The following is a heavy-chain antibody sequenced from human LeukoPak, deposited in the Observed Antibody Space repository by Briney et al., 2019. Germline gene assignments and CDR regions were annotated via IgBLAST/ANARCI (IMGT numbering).Heavy chain of an antibody. Sequence: PGGSLRLSCAASEFSVGSNYMTWVRQAPGKGLEWVSLIYSGGSTYYADSVKGRFTISRDDSKNTAYLQMDSLKTEDTAVYYCTGNYYGSGSYADFDYWGQGTLVTVSS. CDR1: EFSVGSNY. V-gene: IGHV3-66*01. J-gene: IGHJ4*02. CDR2: IYSGGST. D-gene: IGHD3-10*01. CDR3: TGNYYGSGSYADFDY.